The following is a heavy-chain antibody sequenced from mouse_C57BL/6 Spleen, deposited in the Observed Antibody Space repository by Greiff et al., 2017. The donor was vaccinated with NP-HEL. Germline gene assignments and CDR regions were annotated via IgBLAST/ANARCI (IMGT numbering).Heavy chain of an antibody. CDR1: GYSITSDYA. J-gene: IGHJ2*01. Sequence: VQLQESGPGLVKPSQSLSLTCTVTGYSITSDYAWNWIRQFPGNKLEWMGYISYSGSTSYNPSLKSRISITRDTSKNQFFLQLNSMTTEDTATYYCARSIMANWGQGTTLTVSS. CDR3: ARSIMAN. CDR2: ISYSGST. V-gene: IGHV3-2*02.